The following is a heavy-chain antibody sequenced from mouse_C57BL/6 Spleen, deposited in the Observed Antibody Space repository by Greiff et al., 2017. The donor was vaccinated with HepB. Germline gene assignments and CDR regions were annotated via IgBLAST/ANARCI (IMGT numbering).Heavy chain of an antibody. Sequence: EVQLQESGTVLARPGASVKMSCKTSGYTFTSYWMHWVKQRPGQGLEWIGAIYPGNSDPSYNQKFKGKAKLTAVTSASTAYMELSSLTNEDSAVYYCTRESISGYDPRREGSAWCAYWGQGTLVTVSA. J-gene: IGHJ3*01. CDR3: TRESISGYDPRREGSAWCAY. CDR1: GYTFTSYW. D-gene: IGHD2-3*01. V-gene: IGHV1-5*01. CDR2: IYPGNSDP.